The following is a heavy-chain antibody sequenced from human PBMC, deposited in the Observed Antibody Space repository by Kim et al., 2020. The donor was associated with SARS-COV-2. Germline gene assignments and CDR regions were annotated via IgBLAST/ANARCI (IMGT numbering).Heavy chain of an antibody. J-gene: IGHJ4*02. D-gene: IGHD6-19*01. CDR1: GFTFSVYS. CDR3: ARDLYSSGSMTFDY. V-gene: IGHV3-21*01. Sequence: GGSLRLSCAASGFTFSVYSMNWVRQAPGKGLEWVSSMTSSSSHIYYADSVRGRFTISRDNAKNSLYLQMNSLRAEDTALYYCARDLYSSGSMTFDYWGQGILVTVSS. CDR2: MTSSSSHI.